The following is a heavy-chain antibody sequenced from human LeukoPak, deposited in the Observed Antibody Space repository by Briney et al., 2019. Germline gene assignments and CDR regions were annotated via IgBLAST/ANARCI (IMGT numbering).Heavy chain of an antibody. V-gene: IGHV1-2*06. CDR1: GYTFTGYY. CDR3: AAQTREMTSQYY. J-gene: IGHJ4*02. CDR2: INPNSGGT. D-gene: IGHD2-2*01. Sequence: ASVKVSCKASGYTFTGYYMHWVRQAPGQGLEWMGRINPNSGGTNYAQKFQGRVTVTRDTSISTAYMELRRLRSDDTAVYYCAAQTREMTSQYYWGQGTLVTVSS.